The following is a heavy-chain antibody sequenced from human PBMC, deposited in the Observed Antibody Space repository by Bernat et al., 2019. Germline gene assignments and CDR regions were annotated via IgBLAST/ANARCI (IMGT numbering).Heavy chain of an antibody. J-gene: IGHJ4*02. CDR2: ISAYNGNT. V-gene: IGHV1-18*01. Sequence: QVQLVQSGAEVKKPGASVKVSCKASGYTFTSYGISWVRQAPGQGLEWMGWISAYNGNTNYAQKLQGRVTMTTDTSTSTAYMELRSLRSDDTAVYYCARLAAAYYDFWGGYYPYWGQGTLVTVSS. CDR3: ARLAAAYYDFWGGYYPY. D-gene: IGHD3-3*01. CDR1: GYTFTSYG.